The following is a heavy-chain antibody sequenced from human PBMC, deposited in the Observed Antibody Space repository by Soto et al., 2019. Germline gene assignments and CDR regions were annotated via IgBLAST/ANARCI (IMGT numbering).Heavy chain of an antibody. V-gene: IGHV3-7*01. CDR2: IREDGSDK. CDR1: GFTSSNYW. CDR3: ARDIPKGECYIDY. D-gene: IGHD2-2*01. Sequence: GGPLRLSCATSGFTSSNYWMTWVRQAPGRGLEWVANIREDGSDKGYVDSVKGRFTIFRDNTGNSLILQMNNLRAEDTAVYYCARDIPKGECYIDYWGQGT. J-gene: IGHJ4*02.